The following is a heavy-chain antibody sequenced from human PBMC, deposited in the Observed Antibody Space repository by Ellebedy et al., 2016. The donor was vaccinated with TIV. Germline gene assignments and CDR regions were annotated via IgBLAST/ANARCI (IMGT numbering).Heavy chain of an antibody. CDR1: GYTFTNYA. CDR3: AREGYGSGSYLLFDY. V-gene: IGHV1-46*01. J-gene: IGHJ4*02. D-gene: IGHD3-10*01. Sequence: ASVKVSCKASGYTFTNYAMHWVRQAPGQGLEWMGIINPSGGSTTYAQKFQGRVTMTRDTSTSTVYMDLSSLTSEDTAVYYCAREGYGSGSYLLFDYWGQGTLVTVSS. CDR2: INPSGGST.